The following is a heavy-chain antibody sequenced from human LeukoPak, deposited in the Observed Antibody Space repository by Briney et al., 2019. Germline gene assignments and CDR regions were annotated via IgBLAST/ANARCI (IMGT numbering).Heavy chain of an antibody. CDR3: ARGPYYYDSSGYAYYYYGMDV. D-gene: IGHD3-22*01. V-gene: IGHV4-61*01. CDR1: GISVSSGSYY. CDR2: IYYSGST. J-gene: IGHJ6*02. Sequence: PSETLSLTCTVSGISVSSGSYYWSWIRQPPGKGLEWIGYIYYSGSTNYNPSLKSRVTISVDTSKNQFSLKLSSVTAADTAVYYCARGPYYYDSSGYAYYYYGMDVWGQGTTVTVSS.